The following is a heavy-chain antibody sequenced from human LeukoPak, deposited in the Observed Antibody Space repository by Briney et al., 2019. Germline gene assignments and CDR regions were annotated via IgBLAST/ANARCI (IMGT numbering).Heavy chain of an antibody. CDR2: LYRGGNI. CDR1: GLTVSNNY. J-gene: IGHJ2*01. Sequence: GGSLRLSCVPSGLTVSNNYMGWVSHAPGKGLEWVSVLYRGGNIYYADSVKGRFIISRDNSKNTLYLQMSSLRAEDTAVYHCVTSPATGNIYFDLWGRGTLVTVSS. D-gene: IGHD6-13*01. CDR3: VTSPATGNIYFDL. V-gene: IGHV3-66*01.